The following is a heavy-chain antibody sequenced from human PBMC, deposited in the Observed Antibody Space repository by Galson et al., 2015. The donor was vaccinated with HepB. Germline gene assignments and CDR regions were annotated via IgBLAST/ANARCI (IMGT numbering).Heavy chain of an antibody. Sequence: SVKVSCKASGYTFTSYAMHWVRQAPGQRLEWMGWINAGSGNTKYSQKFQGRVTITRDTSASTAYMELSSLRSEDTAVYYCARDRRYYGSGSHFDYWGQGTLVTVSS. J-gene: IGHJ4*02. D-gene: IGHD3-10*01. CDR3: ARDRRYYGSGSHFDY. CDR1: GYTFTSYA. CDR2: INAGSGNT. V-gene: IGHV1-3*01.